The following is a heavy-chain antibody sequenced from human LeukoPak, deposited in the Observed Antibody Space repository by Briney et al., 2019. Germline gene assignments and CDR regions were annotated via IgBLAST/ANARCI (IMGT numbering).Heavy chain of an antibody. D-gene: IGHD3-10*01. CDR3: ARGEYYGSGSYYTYYFDY. J-gene: IGHJ4*02. Sequence: SETLSLTCTVSGGSIRSSYYYWSWIRQPPGKGLEWIGYIYYSGSTNYNPSLKSRVTISVDTSKNQFSLKLSSVTAADTAVYYCARGEYYGSGSYYTYYFDYWGQGTLVTVSS. V-gene: IGHV4-61*01. CDR2: IYYSGST. CDR1: GGSIRSSYYY.